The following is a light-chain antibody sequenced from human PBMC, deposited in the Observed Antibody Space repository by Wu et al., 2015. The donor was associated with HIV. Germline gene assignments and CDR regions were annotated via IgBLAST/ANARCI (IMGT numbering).Light chain of an antibody. J-gene: IGKJ2*03. Sequence: DIQMTQSPSTLSASVGDRVTITCRASQSSSSWLAWYQQKPGKAPKLLIYKTSTLESGVPSRFSGSGSGTEFTLTISSLQPDDFATYFCQHYNAYLYSFGQGTKLEIK. CDR2: KTS. V-gene: IGKV1-5*03. CDR1: QSSSSW. CDR3: QHYNAYLYS.